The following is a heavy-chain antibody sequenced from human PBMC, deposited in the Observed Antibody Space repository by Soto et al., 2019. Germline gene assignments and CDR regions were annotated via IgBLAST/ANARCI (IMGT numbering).Heavy chain of an antibody. CDR3: VRDSSYSSGS. CDR1: GGSISSSSHY. CDR2: IYYDGNT. J-gene: IGHJ4*02. Sequence: SETLSLTCTVSGGSISSSSHYWGWIRQPPGKGLECIGNIYYDGNTYYNPSLKSRVTISVDTSKNQFSLKLSSATAADTAMYYCVRDSSYSSGSWGQGTLVTVSS. D-gene: IGHD6-19*01. V-gene: IGHV4-39*07.